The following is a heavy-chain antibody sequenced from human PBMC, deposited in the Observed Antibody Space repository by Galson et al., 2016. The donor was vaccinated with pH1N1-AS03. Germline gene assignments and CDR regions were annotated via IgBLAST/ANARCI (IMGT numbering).Heavy chain of an antibody. CDR3: TKDLPTRYGMDV. V-gene: IGHV3-30*18. CDR1: GFTFSSFG. J-gene: IGHJ6*02. CDR2: ISPDGSKI. Sequence: LRLSCAASGFTFSSFGLHWVRQAPGKGLDWVAHISPDGSKIYYADSVRGRFTISRDNFKSTLYLQLNSLRGEDTAVYYCTKDLPTRYGMDVWGQGTTVTVS.